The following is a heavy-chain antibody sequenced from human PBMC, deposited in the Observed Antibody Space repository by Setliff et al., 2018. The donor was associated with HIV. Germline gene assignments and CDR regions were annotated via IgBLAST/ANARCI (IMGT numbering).Heavy chain of an antibody. CDR3: ARDNIIWSKDY. Sequence: ASVKVSCKASGYVFTSHKIHWVRQAPGQGLEWMGIITPSDSYTVYAQKFQGRVTMTRDTSTSTVYMELSSLRSDDTAVYYCARDNIIWSKDYWGQGTLVTVSS. D-gene: IGHD3-10*01. J-gene: IGHJ4*02. V-gene: IGHV1-46*01. CDR2: ITPSDSYT. CDR1: GYVFTSHK.